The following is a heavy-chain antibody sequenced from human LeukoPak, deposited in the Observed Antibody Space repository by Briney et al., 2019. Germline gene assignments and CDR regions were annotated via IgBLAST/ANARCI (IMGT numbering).Heavy chain of an antibody. J-gene: IGHJ4*01. V-gene: IGHV3-74*01. CDR1: GFTFSGYW. D-gene: IGHD7-27*01. CDR2: INNDGTAA. CDR3: ARTTGKYFDY. Sequence: PGGSLRLSCAASGFTFSGYWMHWVRQAPGKGLVWISRINNDGTAATYADSVRGRFTLSRDNAKDTLFLQMNSLRAEDTAVYYCARTTGKYFDYWGHGTLVTVSS.